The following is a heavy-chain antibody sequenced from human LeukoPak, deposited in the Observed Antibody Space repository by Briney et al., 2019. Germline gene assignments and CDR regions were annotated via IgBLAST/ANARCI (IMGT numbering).Heavy chain of an antibody. CDR3: AREDGYSSSWYSDY. J-gene: IGHJ4*02. D-gene: IGHD6-13*01. V-gene: IGHV3-11*05. CDR2: ISSTSIYT. CDR1: GFTFSDYY. Sequence: GGSLRLSCAASGFTFSDYYMSWIRQAPGKGLEWVSDISSTSIYTNYADSVKGRFTISRDNAKNSLYLQMNSLRAEDTAVYYCAREDGYSSSWYSDYWGQGTLITVSS.